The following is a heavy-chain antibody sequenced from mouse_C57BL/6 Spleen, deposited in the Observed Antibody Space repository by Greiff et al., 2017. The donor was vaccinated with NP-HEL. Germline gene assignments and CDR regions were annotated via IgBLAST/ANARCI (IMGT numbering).Heavy chain of an antibody. V-gene: IGHV1-50*01. CDR2: IDPSDSYT. Sequence: QVQLQQPGAELVKPGASVKLSCTASGYTFTSYWMQWVKQRPGQGLEWIGEIDPSDSYTNYNQKFKGKATLTVDTSSSTAYMQLSSLTSEDSAVYYCARRTGRYFDYWGQGTTLTVSS. CDR3: ARRTGRYFDY. CDR1: GYTFTSYW. J-gene: IGHJ2*01.